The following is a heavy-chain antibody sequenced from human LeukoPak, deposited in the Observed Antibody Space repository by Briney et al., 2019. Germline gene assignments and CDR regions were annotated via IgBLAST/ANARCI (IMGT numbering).Heavy chain of an antibody. CDR1: GFTFSSYA. V-gene: IGHV3-23*01. CDR3: AKWYSSGWYGLFDY. J-gene: IGHJ4*02. Sequence: GGSLRLSCAASGFTFSSYAMSWVRQPPGKGLEWVSTISGSGGSTYYADSVKGRFTISRDNSKNTLYLQMNSLRAEDTAVYYCAKWYSSGWYGLFDYWGQGTLVTVSS. D-gene: IGHD6-19*01. CDR2: ISGSGGST.